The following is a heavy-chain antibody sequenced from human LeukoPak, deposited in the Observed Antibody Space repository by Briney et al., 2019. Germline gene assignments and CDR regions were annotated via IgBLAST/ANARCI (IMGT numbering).Heavy chain of an antibody. CDR2: IKQDGSEK. D-gene: IGHD6-6*01. J-gene: IGHJ6*03. Sequence: AGGSLRLSCAASGFTFSSYWMSWVRQAPGKGLEWVANIKQDGSEKYYVDSVKGRFTISRDNAKNSLYLQMNSLKTEDTAVYYCTTDILEQLAYMDVWGKGTTVTVSS. V-gene: IGHV3-7*03. CDR1: GFTFSSYW. CDR3: TTDILEQLAYMDV.